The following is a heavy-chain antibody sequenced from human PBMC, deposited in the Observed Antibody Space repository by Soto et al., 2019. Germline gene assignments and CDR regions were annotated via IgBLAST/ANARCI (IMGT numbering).Heavy chain of an antibody. CDR1: GGSISSYY. CDR2: IYYSGRT. D-gene: IGHD6-13*01. Sequence: SETLSLTCTVSGGSISSYYWSWIRQTPGKGLEWIGYIYYSGRTNYNPSLKSRVTISVDTSKNQFSLKLSSVTAADTAVYYCARMEIAAAGTLWFDPWGQGTLVTVSS. J-gene: IGHJ5*02. CDR3: ARMEIAAAGTLWFDP. V-gene: IGHV4-59*01.